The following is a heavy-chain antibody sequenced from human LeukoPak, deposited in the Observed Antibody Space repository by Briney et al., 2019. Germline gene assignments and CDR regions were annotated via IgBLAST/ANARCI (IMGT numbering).Heavy chain of an antibody. V-gene: IGHV5-51*01. J-gene: IGHJ6*02. Sequence: GESLKISCKGSGYSFTSYWIGWVRQMPGKGLEWMGIIYPGDSDTRYSPSFQGQVTISADKSISTAYLQWSSLKASDTAMYYCARSEALDTAMVSYYYYGMDVWGQGTTVTVSS. CDR1: GYSFTSYW. CDR3: ARSEALDTAMVSYYYYGMDV. CDR2: IYPGDSDT. D-gene: IGHD5-18*01.